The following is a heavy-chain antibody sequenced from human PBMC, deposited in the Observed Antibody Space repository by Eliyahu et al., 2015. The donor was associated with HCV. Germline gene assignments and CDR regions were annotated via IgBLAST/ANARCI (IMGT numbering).Heavy chain of an antibody. CDR1: GFTVSSNY. D-gene: IGHD3-22*01. J-gene: IGHJ5*02. V-gene: IGHV3-53*01. Sequence: EVQLVESGGGLIQPGGSLXLSCAASGFTVSSNYMSWVRQAPGKGLEWVSVIYSGGSTYYADSVKGRFTISRDNSKNTLYLQMNSLRAEDTAVYYCARVPDLTYYDLGWFDPWGQGTLVTVSS. CDR3: ARVPDLTYYDLGWFDP. CDR2: IYSGGST.